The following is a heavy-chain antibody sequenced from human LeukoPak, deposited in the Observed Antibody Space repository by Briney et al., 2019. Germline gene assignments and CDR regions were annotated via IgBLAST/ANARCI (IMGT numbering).Heavy chain of an antibody. V-gene: IGHV1-3*01. CDR3: ARSESPRGYCSSTSCYAVGGY. CDR1: GYTFTSYA. J-gene: IGHJ4*02. D-gene: IGHD2-2*01. CDR2: INAGNGNT. Sequence: GASVKVSCKASGYTFTSYAMHWVRQAPGQRLEWMGWINAGNGNTKYSQKFQGRVTITADESTSTAYMELSSLRSEDTAVYYCARSESPRGYCSSTSCYAVGGYWGQGTLVTVSS.